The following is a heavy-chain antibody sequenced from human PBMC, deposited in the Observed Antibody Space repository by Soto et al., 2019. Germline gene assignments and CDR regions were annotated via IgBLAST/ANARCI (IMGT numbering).Heavy chain of an antibody. V-gene: IGHV3-73*01. CDR2: IRSKANSYAT. CDR3: TSDGGYCSGGSCLKFWPHKYYGMDV. J-gene: IGHJ6*02. Sequence: GGSLRLSCAASGFTFSGSAMHWVRQASGKGLEWVGRIRSKANSYATAYAASVKGRFTISRDDSKNTAYLQMNSLKTEDTAVYYCTSDGGYCSGGSCLKFWPHKYYGMDVWGQGTTVTVSS. D-gene: IGHD2-15*01. CDR1: GFTFSGSA.